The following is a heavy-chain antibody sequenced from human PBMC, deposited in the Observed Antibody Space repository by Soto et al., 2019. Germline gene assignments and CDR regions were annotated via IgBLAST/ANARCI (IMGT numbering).Heavy chain of an antibody. CDR1: GFTFSHCA. D-gene: IGHD6-6*01. CDR2: ISGSGGST. J-gene: IGHJ6*03. CDR3: AKDDSSSSPLGYYYYYMDG. V-gene: IGHV3-23*01. Sequence: GACLTLSCAAAGFTFSHCAMSWVRQAPGKGLAWVSAISGSGGSTYYADSVKGRFTISRDNSKNTLYLQMNSLRAEDTAVYYCAKDDSSSSPLGYYYYYMDGWGKGTTVTVSS.